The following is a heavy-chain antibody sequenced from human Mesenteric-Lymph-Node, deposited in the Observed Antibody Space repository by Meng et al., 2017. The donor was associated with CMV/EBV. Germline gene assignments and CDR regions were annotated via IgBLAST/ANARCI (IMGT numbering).Heavy chain of an antibody. CDR1: GYTFTNYG. V-gene: IGHV1-18*01. CDR2: TTAYNGNT. J-gene: IGHJ4*02. CDR3: ARDEDCVNGVCYLGAY. D-gene: IGHD2-8*01. Sequence: ASVKVSCKASGYTFTNYGINWVRQAPGQGLEWMGWTTAYNGNTNYAQKFQGRVTMSTDTSTNTAYMELRSLKSDDTAVYYCARDEDCVNGVCYLGAYWGQGTLVTVSS.